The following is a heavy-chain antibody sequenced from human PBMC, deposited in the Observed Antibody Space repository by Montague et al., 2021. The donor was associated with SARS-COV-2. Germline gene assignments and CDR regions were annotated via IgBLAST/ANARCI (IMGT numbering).Heavy chain of an antibody. Sequence: SLRLSCAASGFSFTSSEMNWFRQAPGKGPEWVSYISSSGTTINYADSVKGRFTISRDDAKNSLYLQMNSLRDEDTAVYYCERGNPDVYWGQGTLVTVSS. D-gene: IGHD5-24*01. CDR2: ISSSGTTI. V-gene: IGHV3-48*03. CDR1: GFSFTSSE. CDR3: ERGNPDVY. J-gene: IGHJ4*02.